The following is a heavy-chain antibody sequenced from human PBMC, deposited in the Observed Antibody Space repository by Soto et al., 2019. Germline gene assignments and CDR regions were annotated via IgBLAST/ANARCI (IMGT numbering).Heavy chain of an antibody. J-gene: IGHJ3*02. CDR1: GFTFSSYA. V-gene: IGHV3-23*01. Sequence: EVQILESGGGLVQPGGSLRLSCAASGFTFSSYAMYWVRQAPGRGLAWVSGISDSGTGTYYADSVKGRFTISRDNSKNTVYLQMKSLRAEDTAVYYCAKDHTVVIRDAFDIWGQGTMVNVSS. CDR2: ISDSGTGT. D-gene: IGHD3-22*01. CDR3: AKDHTVVIRDAFDI.